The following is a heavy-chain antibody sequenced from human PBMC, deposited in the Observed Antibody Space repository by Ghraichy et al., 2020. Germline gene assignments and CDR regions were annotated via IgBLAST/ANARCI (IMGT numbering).Heavy chain of an antibody. CDR3: ARRGRKPAHPVDL. V-gene: IGHV4-39*01. CDR2: IYYSGST. J-gene: IGHJ2*01. Sequence: SETLSLTCTVSGGSISSSSYYWGWIRQPPGKGLEWIGSIYYSGSTYYNPSLKSRVTISVDTSKNQFSLKLSSVTAADTAVYYCARRGRKPAHPVDLWGRGPLVTVSS. CDR1: GGSISSSSYY. D-gene: IGHD3-16*01.